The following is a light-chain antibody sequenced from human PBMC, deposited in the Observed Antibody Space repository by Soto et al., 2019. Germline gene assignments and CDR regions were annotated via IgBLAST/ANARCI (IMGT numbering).Light chain of an antibody. Sequence: DIQMTQSPSSLSASVEDRVIITCRASQSISNHLNWYQQKPGKAPKLLIFAASSLQSGVPSRFSGSKSGPDFTLTISSLQPEDFATYYCQQRYSSPPPFGQGTKVDIK. CDR2: AAS. J-gene: IGKJ1*01. CDR3: QQRYSSPPP. V-gene: IGKV1-39*01. CDR1: QSISNH.